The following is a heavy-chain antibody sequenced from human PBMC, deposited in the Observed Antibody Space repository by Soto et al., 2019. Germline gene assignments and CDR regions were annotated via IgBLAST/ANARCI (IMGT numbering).Heavy chain of an antibody. J-gene: IGHJ4*02. CDR1: GFSLSTSELG. D-gene: IGHD6-19*01. V-gene: IGHV2-5*01. CDR2: IYWNDDK. Sequence: QITLKESGPTLVRPTQTLTLTCTFSGFSLSTSELGVGWIHQPPGKALEWLALIYWNDDKRYSPSLKARLTITKDTSKNQVVLTMTNMDPVDTATYYCAHRPSGWYLFDYWGQGTLVTVSS. CDR3: AHRPSGWYLFDY.